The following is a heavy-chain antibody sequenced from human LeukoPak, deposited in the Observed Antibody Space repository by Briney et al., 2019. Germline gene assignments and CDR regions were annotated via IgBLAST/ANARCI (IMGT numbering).Heavy chain of an antibody. D-gene: IGHD2-2*01. CDR3: ARVKKGLGTSFDY. J-gene: IGHJ4*02. CDR1: GGSISSYY. V-gene: IGHV4-59*01. Sequence: SETLSLTCTVSGGSISSYYWTWIRQPPGKGLEWMGNIYYSGSTKYNPSLKSRVTISVDTSKNPFSLKLSSVTAADTAVYYCARVKKGLGTSFDYWGQGTLVTVSS. CDR2: IYYSGST.